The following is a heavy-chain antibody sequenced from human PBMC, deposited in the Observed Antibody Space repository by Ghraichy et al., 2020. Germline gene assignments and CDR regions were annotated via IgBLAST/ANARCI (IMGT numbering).Heavy chain of an antibody. CDR1: GFTFSRYG. CDR2: ISYDGNSK. J-gene: IGHJ6*02. CDR3: AKERDTSGYYSFRGDYYGMDV. D-gene: IGHD3-22*01. Sequence: GGSLRLSCAASGFTFSRYGMHWVHQAPGKGLEWVAVISYDGNSKYSPDYRFTISRDNSKNTLYLQMNSLRAEDTAVYYCAKERDTSGYYSFRGDYYGMDVWGQGTTVTVSS. V-gene: IGHV3-30*18.